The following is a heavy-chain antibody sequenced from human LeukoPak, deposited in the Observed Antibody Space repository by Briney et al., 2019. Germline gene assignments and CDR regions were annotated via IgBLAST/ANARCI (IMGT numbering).Heavy chain of an antibody. D-gene: IGHD3-3*01. CDR1: GFTLTSYA. CDR3: ARERLGVVIFDDAFDV. Sequence: GGSLRLSCAASGFTLTSYAMHWVRQTPGKGLEYVSAISNNGANTYYTASVKGRFIISRDISKNTLYLQMGSLRGDDMGVYYCARERLGVVIFDDAFDVWGQGPMVTVSS. J-gene: IGHJ3*01. CDR2: ISNNGANT. V-gene: IGHV3-64*02.